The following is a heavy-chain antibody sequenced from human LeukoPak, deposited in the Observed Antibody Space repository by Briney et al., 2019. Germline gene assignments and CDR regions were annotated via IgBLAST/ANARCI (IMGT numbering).Heavy chain of an antibody. Sequence: SVKVSCKASGGTFSSYAISWVRQAPGQGLEWMGGIISIFGTANYAQKFQGRVTITADESTSTAYMELSSLRSEDTAVYYCARWLAAAGTGYYYYGMDVWGQGTTVTVSS. CDR3: ARWLAAAGTGYYYYGMDV. CDR2: IISIFGTA. J-gene: IGHJ6*02. V-gene: IGHV1-69*13. D-gene: IGHD6-13*01. CDR1: GGTFSSYA.